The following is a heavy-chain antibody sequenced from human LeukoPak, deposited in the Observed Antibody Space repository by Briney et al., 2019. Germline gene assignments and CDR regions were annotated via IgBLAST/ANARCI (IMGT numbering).Heavy chain of an antibody. CDR3: AKVRQNTNDAFGI. Sequence: GGSLRLSCAASGFTFSTYAMNWVRQAPGKGLEWVSTISGSGADTNYEDSVKGRFTISRDISKNTLYLQMSSLRAEDTALYYCAKVRQNTNDAFGIWGQGTMVTVSS. CDR1: GFTFSTYA. D-gene: IGHD1/OR15-1a*01. J-gene: IGHJ3*02. CDR2: ISGSGADT. V-gene: IGHV3-23*01.